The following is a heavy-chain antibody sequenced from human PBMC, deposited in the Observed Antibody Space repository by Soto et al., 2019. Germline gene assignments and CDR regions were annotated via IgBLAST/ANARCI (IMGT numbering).Heavy chain of an antibody. CDR3: AKAHQWLATYYFDH. Sequence: PGGSLRLSCAASGFTFSSYAMSWVRQAPGKGLEWVSTISSSAGSTYYADSVKGRFTISRDNSKNTLYLQMSSLRADDTAVYYCAKAHQWLATYYFDHWGQGTLVTVSS. CDR2: ISSSAGST. J-gene: IGHJ4*02. D-gene: IGHD6-19*01. CDR1: GFTFSSYA. V-gene: IGHV3-23*01.